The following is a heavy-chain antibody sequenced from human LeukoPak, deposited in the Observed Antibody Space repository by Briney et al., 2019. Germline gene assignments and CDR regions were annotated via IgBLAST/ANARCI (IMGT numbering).Heavy chain of an antibody. CDR2: IIPILGIA. Sequence: SVKVSCKASGYTFTSYGISWVRQAPGQGLEWMGRIIPILGIANYAQKFQGRVTITADKSTSTAYMELSSLRSEDTAVYYCARDGGYYYDSSGYYCDYWGQGTLVTVSS. D-gene: IGHD3-22*01. CDR3: ARDGGYYYDSSGYYCDY. CDR1: GYTFTSYG. V-gene: IGHV1-69*04. J-gene: IGHJ4*02.